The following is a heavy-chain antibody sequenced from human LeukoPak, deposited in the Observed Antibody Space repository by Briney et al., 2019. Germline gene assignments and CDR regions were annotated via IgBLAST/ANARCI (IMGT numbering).Heavy chain of an antibody. CDR3: ARDLRSSGYYAFDY. CDR2: IFYDGSIQ. J-gene: IGHJ4*02. CDR1: GFTFSNYA. D-gene: IGHD3-22*01. Sequence: GGSLRLSCTASGFTFSNYAMHWVRQAPGKGLEWVAVIFYDGSIQYYADSVKGRFTISRDSAKNSLYLQMNSLRAEDTAVYYCARDLRSSGYYAFDYWGQGTLVTVSS. V-gene: IGHV3-30*04.